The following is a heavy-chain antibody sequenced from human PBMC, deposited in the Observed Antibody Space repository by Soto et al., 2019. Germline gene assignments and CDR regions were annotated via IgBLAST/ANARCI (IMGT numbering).Heavy chain of an antibody. CDR1: GFTFGSYG. Sequence: QVQLVESGGGVVQPGKSLRIACAGSGFTFGSYGMHWVRQAPGKGLEWVAHIWYDGSSKHYTGSVKGRFTISRDNPKNILYLQMNNLRVEDTAVYYCTREGLDGSWSDSWGQGILVTVSS. CDR3: TREGLDGSWSDS. V-gene: IGHV3-33*01. CDR2: IWYDGSSK. J-gene: IGHJ4*02. D-gene: IGHD6-19*01.